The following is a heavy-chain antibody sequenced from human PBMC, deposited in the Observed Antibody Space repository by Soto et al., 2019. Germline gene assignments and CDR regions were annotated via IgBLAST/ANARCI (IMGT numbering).Heavy chain of an antibody. Sequence: LRLSCAASGFTFSDYYMSWIRQAPGKGLEWVSYISSSGSTIYYADSVKGRFTISRDNAKNSLYLQMNSLRAEDTAVYYCARRSFCGGDCTDAFDIWGQGTMVTVSS. V-gene: IGHV3-11*01. J-gene: IGHJ3*02. CDR1: GFTFSDYY. CDR3: ARRSFCGGDCTDAFDI. CDR2: ISSSGSTI. D-gene: IGHD2-21*02.